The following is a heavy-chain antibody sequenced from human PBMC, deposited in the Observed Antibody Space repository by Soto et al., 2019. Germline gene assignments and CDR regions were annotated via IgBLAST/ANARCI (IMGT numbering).Heavy chain of an antibody. Sequence: GASVKVSCKASGYTFTSYGISWVRQAPGQGLEWMGWISAYNGNTNYAQKLQGRVTMTTDTSTSTAYMELRSLRSDDTAVYYCARDRAWLLPATSSYGMDVWGQGTTVTVSS. CDR1: GYTFTSYG. J-gene: IGHJ6*02. V-gene: IGHV1-18*01. D-gene: IGHD6-19*01. CDR3: ARDRAWLLPATSSYGMDV. CDR2: ISAYNGNT.